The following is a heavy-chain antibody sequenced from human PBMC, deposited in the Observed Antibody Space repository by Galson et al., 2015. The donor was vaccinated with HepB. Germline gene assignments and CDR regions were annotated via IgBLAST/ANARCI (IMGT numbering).Heavy chain of an antibody. CDR2: IYYSGRT. CDR1: GDSISSFSHF. J-gene: IGHJ3*02. Sequence: ETLSLTCTVSGDSISSFSHFWVWIRQPPGKGLEWIGSIYYSGRTYYSPSLKSRVTISVDTSKKHFSMKLSSVTAADTAVYYCASGSSKHFDAFDIWGQGTMVTVSS. V-gene: IGHV4-39*02. CDR3: ASGSSKHFDAFDI. D-gene: IGHD2-2*01.